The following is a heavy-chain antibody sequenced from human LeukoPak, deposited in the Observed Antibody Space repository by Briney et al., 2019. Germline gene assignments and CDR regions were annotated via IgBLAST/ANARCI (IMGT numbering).Heavy chain of an antibody. CDR1: GFTFSSYA. Sequence: PGGSLRLSCAASGFTFSSYAMSWVRQAPGKGLEWVSAISGSGGSTYYADSVKGRFTISRDNSKNTLYLQMNSLRAEDTAVYYCAKEGPGDFWSGYHDAFDIWGQGTMVTVSS. J-gene: IGHJ3*02. V-gene: IGHV3-23*01. D-gene: IGHD3-3*01. CDR3: AKEGPGDFWSGYHDAFDI. CDR2: ISGSGGST.